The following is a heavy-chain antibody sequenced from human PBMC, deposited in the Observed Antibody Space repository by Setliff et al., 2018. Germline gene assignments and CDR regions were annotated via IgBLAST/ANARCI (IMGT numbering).Heavy chain of an antibody. J-gene: IGHJ4*02. CDR1: GYLLTSYG. Sequence: ASVKVSCKTSGYLLTSYGLTWVRQAPGQGLDWLGWISPYNGHTNYAQNLQGRVTMTTDTSKNTLYLQMSSLRPDDAAMYYCARDQFRNSGGLYCWGQGTLVTVSS. CDR3: ARDQFRNSGGLYC. V-gene: IGHV1-18*01. CDR2: ISPYNGHT. D-gene: IGHD1-7*01.